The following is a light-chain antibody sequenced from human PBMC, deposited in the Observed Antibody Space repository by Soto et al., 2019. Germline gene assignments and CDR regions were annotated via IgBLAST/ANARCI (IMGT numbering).Light chain of an antibody. CDR1: QGLSHY. Sequence: DLQLTQSPSSLSASVGDRVTITCRASQGLSHYLAWYQQKPGHVPKLLIYAASTLQSGVPSRFSGSGSGTDFTLTISSLQPEDVATYYCQNYNSVPVTFGPGTKVDI. CDR2: AAS. CDR3: QNYNSVPVT. V-gene: IGKV1-27*01. J-gene: IGKJ3*01.